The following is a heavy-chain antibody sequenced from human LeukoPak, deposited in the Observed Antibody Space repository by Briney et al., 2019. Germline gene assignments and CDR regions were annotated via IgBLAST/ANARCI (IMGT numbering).Heavy chain of an antibody. V-gene: IGHV1-8*01. D-gene: IGHD6-19*01. CDR3: ARGMTQWLPRLGVY. Sequence: ATVKVSCKASGYTFTSYDINWVRQATGQGLEWMGWMNPNSGNTGYALKFQGRVTMTRNTSISTAYMELSSLRSEDTAVYYCARGMTQWLPRLGVYWGQGTLVTVSS. CDR2: MNPNSGNT. CDR1: GYTFTSYD. J-gene: IGHJ4*02.